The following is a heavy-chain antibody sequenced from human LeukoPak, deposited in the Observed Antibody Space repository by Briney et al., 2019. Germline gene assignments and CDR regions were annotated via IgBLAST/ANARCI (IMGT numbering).Heavy chain of an antibody. V-gene: IGHV4-59*11. Sequence: SETLSLTCAVCGDSFSSHYWTWIRQSPGTGLEWIGYISHIGRTNYNPSLKSRVTISIDTSKNQFSLKLRSVTAADTAVYYCARDLVTVTKGFDIWGQGTMVSVSS. CDR2: ISHIGRT. CDR3: ARDLVTVTKGFDI. D-gene: IGHD4-17*01. J-gene: IGHJ3*02. CDR1: GDSFSSHY.